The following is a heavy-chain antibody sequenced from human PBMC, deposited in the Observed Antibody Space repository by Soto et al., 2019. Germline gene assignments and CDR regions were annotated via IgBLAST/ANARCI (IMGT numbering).Heavy chain of an antibody. V-gene: IGHV3-74*01. CDR3: ARDPPQMRLDV. CDR2: INGDGSTT. J-gene: IGHJ6*04. CDR1: GFTFSSYW. Sequence: GGSLRLSCAASGFTFSSYWMHWVRQAPGKGLVWVSRINGDGSTTDYADSVKGRFTISRDNAKDTLYLQMNSLRAEDTAVYYCARDPPQMRLDVWGKGTTVTVSS.